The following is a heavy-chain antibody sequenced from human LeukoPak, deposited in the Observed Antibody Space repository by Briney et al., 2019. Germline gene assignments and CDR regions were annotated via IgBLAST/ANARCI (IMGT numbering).Heavy chain of an antibody. Sequence: PSETLSLTCTVSGGSISSYYWGWIRQPPGKGLEWIGGIYYSGSTYYNPSLKSRVTISVDTSKNQFSLKLSSVTAADTAVYYCARREYSSSSGFDYWGQGTLVTVSS. CDR2: IYYSGST. CDR1: GGSISSYY. J-gene: IGHJ4*02. CDR3: ARREYSSSSGFDY. D-gene: IGHD6-6*01. V-gene: IGHV4-39*01.